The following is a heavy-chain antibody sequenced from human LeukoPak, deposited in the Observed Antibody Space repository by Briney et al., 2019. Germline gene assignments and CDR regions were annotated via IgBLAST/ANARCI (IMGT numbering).Heavy chain of an antibody. CDR3: AKSSGPAKRGWFDP. J-gene: IGHJ5*02. CDR2: LSGSGATS. D-gene: IGHD2-2*01. Sequence: PGGSLRLSCAASGFTLRDYAMSWVRQAPGKGLEWVSGLSGSGATSHYADSVKGRFTISRDSSKNTLYLQMNSLRAEDTAVYYCAKSSGPAKRGWFDPWGQGTLVTVSS. CDR1: GFTLRDYA. V-gene: IGHV3-23*01.